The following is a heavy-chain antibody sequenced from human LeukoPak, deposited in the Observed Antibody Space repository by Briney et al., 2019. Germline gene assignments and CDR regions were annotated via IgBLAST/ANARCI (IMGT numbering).Heavy chain of an antibody. J-gene: IGHJ4*02. CDR1: GGSLSSYY. CDR3: AGLGGYYFDY. Sequence: PSETLSLTCTVSGGSLSSYYWSWLRQPPGKGLEWIGYIYYSGTTNYNPSLKSRVTISVDTSKKQFSLKLTSVTAADTAVYYCAGLGGYYFDYWGQGTLVAVSS. V-gene: IGHV4-59*01. CDR2: IYYSGTT. D-gene: IGHD3-22*01.